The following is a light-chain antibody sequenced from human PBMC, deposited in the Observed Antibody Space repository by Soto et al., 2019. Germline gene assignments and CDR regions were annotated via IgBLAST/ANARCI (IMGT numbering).Light chain of an antibody. CDR1: QSISSY. V-gene: IGKV1-5*03. J-gene: IGKJ2*01. CDR3: QQYTSYYT. CDR2: KTS. Sequence: DIQMTQSPSSLSASVGDRVTITCRASQSISSYLNWYQQKPGKAPKLLIHKTSSLETGVPSRFSGSGSGTDFTLTISSLQADDFATYYCQQYTSYYTFGQGTKVDIK.